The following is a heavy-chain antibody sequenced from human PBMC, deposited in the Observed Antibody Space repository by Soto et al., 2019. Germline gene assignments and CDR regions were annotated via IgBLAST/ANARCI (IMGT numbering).Heavy chain of an antibody. J-gene: IGHJ3*02. Sequence: ASVKVFCKASGGTFSSYAISWVRQAPGQGLEWMGGIIPIFGTTNYAGKFRGRVSITADESTSTAYVELSSLRSEDTAVYYCAGSFKYGSGTFDAFDIWGHGTMVTVSS. CDR2: IIPIFGTT. CDR3: AGSFKYGSGTFDAFDI. CDR1: GGTFSSYA. V-gene: IGHV1-69*13. D-gene: IGHD3-10*01.